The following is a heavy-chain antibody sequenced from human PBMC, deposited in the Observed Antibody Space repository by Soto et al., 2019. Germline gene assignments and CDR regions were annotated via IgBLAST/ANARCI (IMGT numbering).Heavy chain of an antibody. Sequence: GGSLRLSCAASGFTFSSYSMNWVRQAPGKGLEWVSSISSSSYIYYADSVKGRFTISRDNAKNSLYLQMNSLRAEDTAVYYCARGLRFLEWSGRVSYYYYGMDVWGQGTTVTVSS. CDR2: ISSSSYI. CDR1: GFTFSSYS. V-gene: IGHV3-21*01. D-gene: IGHD3-3*01. CDR3: ARGLRFLEWSGRVSYYYYGMDV. J-gene: IGHJ6*02.